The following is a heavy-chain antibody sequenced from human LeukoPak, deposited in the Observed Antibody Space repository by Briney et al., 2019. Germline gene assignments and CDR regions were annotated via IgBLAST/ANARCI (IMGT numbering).Heavy chain of an antibody. D-gene: IGHD3-10*01. CDR1: GFTFSSYE. CDR3: ATDSPIEWFGDPKNNWFDP. CDR2: ISSSGSTI. J-gene: IGHJ5*02. Sequence: GGSLRLSCAASGFTFSSYEMNWVRQAPGKGLEWVSHISSSGSTIYYADSVKGRFTISRDNAKNSLYLQMNSLRSEDTAVYYCATDSPIEWFGDPKNNWFDPWGQGTLVTVSS. V-gene: IGHV3-48*03.